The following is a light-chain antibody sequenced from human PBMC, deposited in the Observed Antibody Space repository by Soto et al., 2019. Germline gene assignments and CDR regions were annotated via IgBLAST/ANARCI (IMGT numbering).Light chain of an antibody. V-gene: IGKV1-39*01. CDR2: AAS. J-gene: IGKJ1*01. Sequence: DIQMTQSPSSLSASVGDRVTITCRASQSISNYLNWYQQKPGKAPNLLIYAASTLQSGVPSRFSGSGSGTDFTLTISSLQAEDFATYYGQQSYSSPWTFGQGTKVDIK. CDR1: QSISNY. CDR3: QQSYSSPWT.